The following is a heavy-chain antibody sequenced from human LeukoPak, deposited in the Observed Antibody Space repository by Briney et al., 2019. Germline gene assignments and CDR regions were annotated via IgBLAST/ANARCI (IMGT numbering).Heavy chain of an antibody. CDR3: ARTLWFGELSDY. D-gene: IGHD3-10*01. J-gene: IGHJ4*02. V-gene: IGHV4-39*01. Sequence: PSQTLSLTCTVSGGSISSSSYYWGWIRQPPGKGLEWIGSIYYSGSTYYNPSLKSRVTISVDTSKNQFSLKLSSVTAADTAVYYCARTLWFGELSDYWGQGTLVTVSS. CDR1: GGSISSSSYY. CDR2: IYYSGST.